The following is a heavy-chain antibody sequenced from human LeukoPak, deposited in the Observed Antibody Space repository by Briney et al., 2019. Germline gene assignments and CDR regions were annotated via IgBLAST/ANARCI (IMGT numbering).Heavy chain of an antibody. Sequence: GGSLRLSCAASGFIFSSYAMSWVRQAPGKGLEWVSTISGSGGSTYYADSVKGRFTISRDNAKNSLYLQMNSLRAEDTAVYYCAREYCSSTSCYGRGFDYWGQGTLVTVSS. CDR2: ISGSGGST. CDR1: GFIFSSYA. V-gene: IGHV3-23*01. J-gene: IGHJ4*02. D-gene: IGHD2-2*01. CDR3: AREYCSSTSCYGRGFDY.